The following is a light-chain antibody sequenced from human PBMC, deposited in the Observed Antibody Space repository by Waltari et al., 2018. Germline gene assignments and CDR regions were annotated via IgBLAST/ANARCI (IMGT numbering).Light chain of an antibody. CDR3: SSYTSSSHYV. V-gene: IGLV2-14*01. J-gene: IGLJ1*01. Sequence: QSALTQPASVSGSPGQSITISCTGTSSDVGGYNYVSWYQQHPGKAPKLMIYEVSNRPSGVSNRFSGSKSGNTASLNISGLQAEDEADYYCSSYTSSSHYVFGTGTKVTVL. CDR2: EVS. CDR1: SSDVGGYNY.